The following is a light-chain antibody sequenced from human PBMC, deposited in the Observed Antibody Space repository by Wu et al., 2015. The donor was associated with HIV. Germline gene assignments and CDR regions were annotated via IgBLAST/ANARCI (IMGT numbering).Light chain of an antibody. CDR2: KAS. CDR3: QQSYSTLFT. Sequence: DIQMTQSPSTLSASLGDSVTITCRASQTITNWLAWYQQKPGKAPKLLIYKASTLESGVPSRFSGSGSGTEFTLTISSLQPDDFATYYCQQSYSTLFTFGPGTKVDIK. J-gene: IGKJ3*01. V-gene: IGKV1-5*03. CDR1: QTITNW.